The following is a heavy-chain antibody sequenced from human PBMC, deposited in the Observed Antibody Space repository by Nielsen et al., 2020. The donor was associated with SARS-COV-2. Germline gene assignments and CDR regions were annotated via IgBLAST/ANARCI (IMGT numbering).Heavy chain of an antibody. CDR3: ARKGGGYYGSGERLSYYYYGMDV. V-gene: IGHV3-23*01. D-gene: IGHD3-10*01. J-gene: IGHJ6*02. Sequence: GESLKISCAASGFTFSNFAMNWVRQAPGKGLEWVSTIGVSGGGTNYADSVKGRFTISRDNAKNSLFLQMNSLSADDTAVYYCARKGGGYYGSGERLSYYYYGMDVWGQGTTVTVSS. CDR1: GFTFSNFA. CDR2: IGVSGGGT.